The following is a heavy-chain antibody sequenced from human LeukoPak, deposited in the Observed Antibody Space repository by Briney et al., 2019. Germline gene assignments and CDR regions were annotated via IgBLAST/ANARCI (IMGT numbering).Heavy chain of an antibody. Sequence: PGGSLRLSCAASGVSFSSYAMSWVRQAPGKGLEWVANIKQDGSEKYYVDSVKGRFTISRDNAKKSLYLQMNSLRAEDTAVYFCARDMIILQSWGQGTLVTVSS. CDR1: GVSFSSYA. CDR3: ARDMIILQS. D-gene: IGHD3-16*01. V-gene: IGHV3-7*04. J-gene: IGHJ5*02. CDR2: IKQDGSEK.